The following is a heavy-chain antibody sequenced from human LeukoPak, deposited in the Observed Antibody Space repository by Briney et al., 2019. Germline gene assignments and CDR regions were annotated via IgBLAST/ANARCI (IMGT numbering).Heavy chain of an antibody. V-gene: IGHV1-46*01. J-gene: IGHJ5*02. CDR1: GYTFTSNY. CDR2: ISPSGGST. D-gene: IGHD5-12*01. Sequence: ASVKVSCKAFGYTFTSNYMHWVRQAPGQGPEWMGVISPSGGSTTYAQKFQGRVTLTRDMSTSTDYLELSSLRSEDTAVYYCARDNSVRDEASWMNPWGQGTLVTVPS. CDR3: ARDNSVRDEASWMNP.